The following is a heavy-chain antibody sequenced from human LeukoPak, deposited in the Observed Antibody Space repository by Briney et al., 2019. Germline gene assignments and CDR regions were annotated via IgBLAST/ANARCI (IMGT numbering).Heavy chain of an antibody. CDR3: ARGQRGLWFGELRNWFDP. Sequence: PSETLSLACAVYGGSFSGYYWSWIRQPPGKGLEWIGEINHSGSTNYNPALKSRVPISVDTSKNQFSLKLSSVTAADTAVYYCARGQRGLWFGELRNWFDPWGQGTLVTVSS. V-gene: IGHV4-34*01. J-gene: IGHJ5*02. CDR2: INHSGST. D-gene: IGHD3-10*01. CDR1: GGSFSGYY.